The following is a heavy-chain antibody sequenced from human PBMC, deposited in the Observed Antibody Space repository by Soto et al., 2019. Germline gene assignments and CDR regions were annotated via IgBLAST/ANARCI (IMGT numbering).Heavy chain of an antibody. D-gene: IGHD2-21*02. CDR3: SRLGDFKGGY. J-gene: IGHJ4*02. Sequence: PSETLSLTCAVSGGSISSGGYSWSWIRQPPGKGLEWIGYMYSSGSINYNPSLKSRVTISVDMSKSQFSLKLSSVTAADTAVYYCSRLGDFKGGYWGQGTLVTVSS. CDR2: MYSSGSI. CDR1: GGSISSGGYS. V-gene: IGHV4-61*08.